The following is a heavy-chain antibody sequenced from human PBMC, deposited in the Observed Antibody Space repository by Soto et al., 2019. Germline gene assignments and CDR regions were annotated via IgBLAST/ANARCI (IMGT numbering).Heavy chain of an antibody. CDR2: IIPIFGTA. Sequence: SVKVSCKASGGTFSSYAISWVRQAPGQGLEWMGGIIPIFGTANYAQKFQGRVTITADESTSTAYMELSSLRSEDTAVYYCARWKYDSSGYSPFDYWGQGTLVTVSS. J-gene: IGHJ4*02. V-gene: IGHV1-69*13. CDR1: GGTFSSYA. D-gene: IGHD3-22*01. CDR3: ARWKYDSSGYSPFDY.